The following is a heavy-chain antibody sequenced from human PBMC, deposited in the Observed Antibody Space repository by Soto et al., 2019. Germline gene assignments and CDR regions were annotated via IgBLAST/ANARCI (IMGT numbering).Heavy chain of an antibody. J-gene: IGHJ6*02. CDR3: ARDFSYDILTGYYISYYYGMDV. Sequence: PGGSLRLSCAASVFTFSSYSMNWVRQAPGKGLEWVSYISSSSSTIYYADSVKGRFTISRDNAKNSLYLQMNSLRAEDTAVYYCARDFSYDILTGYYISYYYGMDVWGQGTTVTVSS. CDR1: VFTFSSYS. D-gene: IGHD3-9*01. CDR2: ISSSSSTI. V-gene: IGHV3-48*01.